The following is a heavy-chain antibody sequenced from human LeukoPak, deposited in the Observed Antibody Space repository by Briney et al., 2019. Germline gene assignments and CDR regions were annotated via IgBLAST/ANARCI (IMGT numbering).Heavy chain of an antibody. V-gene: IGHV1-46*01. D-gene: IGHD3-22*01. CDR1: GYTLTSYY. CDR2: INPSGGST. CDR3: ARLQGDYQGYYRGYYFDY. J-gene: IGHJ4*02. Sequence: ASVKVSCKASGYTLTSYYMHWVRQAPGQGPEWMGIINPSGGSTSYAQKFQGRVTMTRDTSTSTVYMELSSLRSEDTAVYYCARLQGDYQGYYRGYYFDYWGQGTLVTVSS.